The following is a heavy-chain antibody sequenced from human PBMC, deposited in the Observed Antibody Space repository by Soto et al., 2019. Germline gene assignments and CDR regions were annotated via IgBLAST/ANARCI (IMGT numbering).Heavy chain of an antibody. D-gene: IGHD3-9*01. J-gene: IGHJ4*02. CDR1: GFSFNLHE. V-gene: IGHV3-48*03. CDR3: ARAGGSRAFDWPYVDS. Sequence: GGSLSLSCAASGFSFNLHEMNWVRQAPGKGLEWISYIGTSGSTKYYADSVQGRVTISRDNTKNSVYLDRNSLRGDDTGIYYCARAGGSRAFDWPYVDSWGQGT. CDR2: IGTSGSTK.